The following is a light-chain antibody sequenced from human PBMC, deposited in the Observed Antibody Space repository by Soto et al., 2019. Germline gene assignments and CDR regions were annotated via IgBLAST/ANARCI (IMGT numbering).Light chain of an antibody. CDR3: AAWDDSLNAYV. CDR2: SND. CDR1: YSNIGSNP. J-gene: IGLJ1*01. V-gene: IGLV1-44*01. Sequence: VLTQPPSASGTPGQRVTISCSGSYSNIGSNPVNWSQQLPGTAPKLLIYSNDQRPSGVPDRFSGSKSGTSASLAISGLQSEDEADYYCAAWDDSLNAYVLGTGTKVTAL.